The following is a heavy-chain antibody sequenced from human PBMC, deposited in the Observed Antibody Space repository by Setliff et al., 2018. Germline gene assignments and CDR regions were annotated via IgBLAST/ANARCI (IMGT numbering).Heavy chain of an antibody. J-gene: IGHJ4*02. D-gene: IGHD3-9*01. Sequence: ASVKVSCKASGYTFTDFGINWVRQAPGQGLEWMGWISPYTGNIYSAQRFQGRVTMSTDTSTSTAYMELRSLRSDDTAVYYCARPIDILTGRYRVYPYDYWGQGTLVTVSS. V-gene: IGHV1-18*01. CDR1: GYTFTDFG. CDR3: ARPIDILTGRYRVYPYDY. CDR2: ISPYTGNI.